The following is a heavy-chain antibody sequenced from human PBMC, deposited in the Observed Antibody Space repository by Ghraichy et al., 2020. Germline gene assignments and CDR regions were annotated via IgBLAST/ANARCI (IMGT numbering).Heavy chain of an antibody. CDR2: FGSDGLST. J-gene: IGHJ6*02. Sequence: GGSLRLSCSASGFTFRTYSMYWVRQAPGKGLQFVSGFGSDGLSTYYADSVKGRFTTSRDNSKNTLYLQMNSLRAEDTAVYFCAKDRQVASGYGLDVWGQGTTVTVSS. D-gene: IGHD3-10*01. V-gene: IGHV3-64*04. CDR3: AKDRQVASGYGLDV. CDR1: GFTFRTYS.